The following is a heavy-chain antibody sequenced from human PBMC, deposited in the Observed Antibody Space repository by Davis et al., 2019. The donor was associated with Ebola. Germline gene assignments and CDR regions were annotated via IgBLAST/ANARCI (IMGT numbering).Heavy chain of an antibody. D-gene: IGHD6-19*01. CDR3: ARVIHHIAVAGWRTYYFDY. Sequence: PGGSLRLSCAASGFTFSSYAMNWVRQAPGKGLEWVSSISSSSSYIYYADSVKGRFTISRDNAKNSLYLQMNSLRAEDTAVYYCARVIHHIAVAGWRTYYFDYWGQGTLVTVSS. CDR2: ISSSSSYI. J-gene: IGHJ4*02. V-gene: IGHV3-21*01. CDR1: GFTFSSYA.